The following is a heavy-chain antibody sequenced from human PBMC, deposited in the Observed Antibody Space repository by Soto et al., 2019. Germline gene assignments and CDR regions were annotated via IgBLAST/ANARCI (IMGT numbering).Heavy chain of an antibody. V-gene: IGHV3-15*01. J-gene: IGHJ4*02. CDR1: GFTFNNXX. CDR3: XXXXXXXXXXXDX. Sequence: EVQLAESGGGLVKPGGSLRLSCAASGFTFNNXXLSWVRXXXGKGLEWVGRIKSKADGETTDYAAPVKGRFTISRDDSKNMLYLQMDSXKXXXXXXXXXXXXXXXXXXXXDXXGQGTXITVSS. CDR2: IKSKADGETT.